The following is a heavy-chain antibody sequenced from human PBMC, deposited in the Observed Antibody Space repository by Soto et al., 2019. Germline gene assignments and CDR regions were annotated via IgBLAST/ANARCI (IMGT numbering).Heavy chain of an antibody. CDR1: GFTFSNYA. Sequence: GGSLRLSCAASGFTFSNYAMSWVRRAPGTGLEWVSTISGGGDGTYYSDSVKGRFTISRDNSKNTLYLQINSLRADDTAVFHCPRGGYSRGWSFDYWGQGTLVTVSS. D-gene: IGHD6-19*01. CDR3: PRGGYSRGWSFDY. CDR2: ISGGGDGT. J-gene: IGHJ4*02. V-gene: IGHV3-23*01.